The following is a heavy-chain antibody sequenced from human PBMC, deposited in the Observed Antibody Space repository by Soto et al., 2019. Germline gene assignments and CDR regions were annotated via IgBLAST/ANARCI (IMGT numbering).Heavy chain of an antibody. V-gene: IGHV4-30-4*01. J-gene: IGHJ4*02. CDR2: ISYSGST. Sequence: PSETLSLTCTVSGGSTSRGNYYWSWIRQPPGKGLEWIGFISYSGSTYYSLSLKSRVTISVDTSKNQFSLNLSFVTAADTAVYYCATMGTPATGLYYFDYWGQGTLVTVSS. CDR1: GGSTSRGNYY. D-gene: IGHD5-18*01. CDR3: ATMGTPATGLYYFDY.